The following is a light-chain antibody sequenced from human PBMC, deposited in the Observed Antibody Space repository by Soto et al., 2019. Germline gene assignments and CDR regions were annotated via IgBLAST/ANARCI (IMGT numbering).Light chain of an antibody. CDR3: QHYNNWWA. Sequence: EIVMTQSPATLSVSPGERATLSCRASQNVSTNLAWYQQKPGLAPRLLIYGASTRATGIPARFSGSGSGTEFSLTINSLQSEDFAVYYCQHYNNWWAFGQGTKVDIK. CDR2: GAS. J-gene: IGKJ1*01. V-gene: IGKV3-15*01. CDR1: QNVSTN.